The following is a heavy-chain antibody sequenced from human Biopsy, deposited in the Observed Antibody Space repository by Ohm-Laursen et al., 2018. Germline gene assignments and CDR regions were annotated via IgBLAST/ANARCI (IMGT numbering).Heavy chain of an antibody. V-gene: IGHV1-18*01. J-gene: IGHJ4*03. D-gene: IGHD2-15*01. CDR1: GYSFTSYG. Sequence: ASVKVSCKASGYSFTSYGMNWVRQAPGQGLEWVGWISPYFGNTNSTQKLQARVTLSTETPTDTAYMELRSLRYDDTAIYYCVREGLDCAGGTCYSGPLDLWGQGTLITVSS. CDR2: ISPYFGNT. CDR3: VREGLDCAGGTCYSGPLDL.